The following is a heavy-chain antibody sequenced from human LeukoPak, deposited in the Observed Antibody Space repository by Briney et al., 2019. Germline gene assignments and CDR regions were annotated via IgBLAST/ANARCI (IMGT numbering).Heavy chain of an antibody. CDR3: ARGYSSSWNYYDN. V-gene: IGHV4-59*01. CDR2: VFHSGST. CDR1: GCSISNYW. D-gene: IGHD6-13*01. J-gene: IGHJ4*02. Sequence: SETLSLTCTVSGCSISNYWWSWIRQPPGKGLEWIGYVFHSGSTNYNPSLKSRVTISVDTSKKQFSLRLSSVTAADTAVYYCARGYSSSWNYYDNWGQGTLVSVSS.